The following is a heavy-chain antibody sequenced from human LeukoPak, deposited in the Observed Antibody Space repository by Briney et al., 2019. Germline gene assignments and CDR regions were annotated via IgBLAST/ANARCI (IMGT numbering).Heavy chain of an antibody. V-gene: IGHV4-34*01. Sequence: PSETLSLTCAVYGGSFSGYYWSWIRQPPGKGLEWIGEINHSGSTNYNPSLKSRVTISVDTSKNQFSLKLSSVTAADTAVYYCARGAMVRGVIREPMDYWGQGTLVTVSS. CDR1: GGSFSGYY. J-gene: IGHJ4*02. CDR2: INHSGST. CDR3: ARGAMVRGVIREPMDY. D-gene: IGHD3-10*01.